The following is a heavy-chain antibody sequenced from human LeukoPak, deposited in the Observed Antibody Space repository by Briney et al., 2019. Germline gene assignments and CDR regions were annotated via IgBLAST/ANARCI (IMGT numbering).Heavy chain of an antibody. CDR1: GFTFSSYG. V-gene: IGHV3-33*01. Sequence: PGGSLRLSCAASGFTFSSYGMHWVRQAPGKGLEWMADIWYDGSNKYYADSVKGRFTISRDNSKNTLYLEMNSLRAEDTAVHYCARSQAPEDYYYGMDVWGQGTTVTVSS. CDR3: ARSQAPEDYYYGMDV. CDR2: IWYDGSNK. J-gene: IGHJ6*02.